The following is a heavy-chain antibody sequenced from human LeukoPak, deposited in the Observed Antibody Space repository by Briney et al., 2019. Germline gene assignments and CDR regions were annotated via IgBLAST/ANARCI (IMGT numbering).Heavy chain of an antibody. CDR2: MNPNSGNT. CDR3: ARTTATSYYYYYYMDV. CDR1: RYTFTSYD. V-gene: IGHV1-8*01. D-gene: IGHD4-17*01. J-gene: IGHJ6*03. Sequence: ASVKVSCAASRYTFTSYDINWVRQATGQGLEWMGWMNPNSGNTGYAQKFQGRVTMTRNTSISTAYMELSSLRSEDTAVYYCARTTATSYYYYYYMDVWGKGTTVTVSS.